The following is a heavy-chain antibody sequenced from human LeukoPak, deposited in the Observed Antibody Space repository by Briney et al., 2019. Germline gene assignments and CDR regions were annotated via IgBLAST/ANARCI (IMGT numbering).Heavy chain of an antibody. V-gene: IGHV4-39*07. CDR2: IYYSGST. CDR1: GGSISSSSYY. J-gene: IGHJ6*03. CDR3: ARAGHFTLFGVVMGQSNMDV. D-gene: IGHD3-3*01. Sequence: PSETLSLTCTVSGGSISSSSYYWGWIRQPPGKGLEWIGSIYYSGSTYYNPSLKSRVTISVDTSKNQFSLKLSSVTAADTAVYYCARAGHFTLFGVVMGQSNMDVWGKGTTVTVSS.